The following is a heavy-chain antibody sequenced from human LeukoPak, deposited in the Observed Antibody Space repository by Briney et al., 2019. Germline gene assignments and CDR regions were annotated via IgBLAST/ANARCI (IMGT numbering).Heavy chain of an antibody. D-gene: IGHD4-23*01. CDR3: ARGYGGNFEH. J-gene: IGHJ1*01. CDR2: IDSDGSST. CDR1: GFTFSSYW. V-gene: IGHV3-74*01. Sequence: GGSLRLSCAPSGFTFSSYWMNWVRQAPGKGRVWVSYIDSDGSSTNYADSVKGRFTISRDNAKNTLYLQMNSLRAEDTAVYYCARGYGGNFEHWGQGTLVTVSS.